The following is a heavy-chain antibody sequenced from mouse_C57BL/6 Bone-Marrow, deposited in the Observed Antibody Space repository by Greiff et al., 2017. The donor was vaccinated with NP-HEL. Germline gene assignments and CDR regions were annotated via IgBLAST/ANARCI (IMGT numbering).Heavy chain of an antibody. V-gene: IGHV14-4*01. CDR3: TTYGRGWYFDV. Sequence: VQLQQSGAELVRPGASVKLSCTASGFNIKDDYMHWVKQRPEQGLEWIGWIDPENGDTEYASKFQGKATITADTSSNTAYLQLSSLTSEDTAVYYCTTYGRGWYFDVWGTGTTVTVSS. CDR1: GFNIKDDY. J-gene: IGHJ1*03. CDR2: IDPENGDT. D-gene: IGHD1-1*02.